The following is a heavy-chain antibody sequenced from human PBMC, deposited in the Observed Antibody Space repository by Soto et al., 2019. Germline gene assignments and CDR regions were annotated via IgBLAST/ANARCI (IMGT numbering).Heavy chain of an antibody. CDR2: IYYSGGA. CDR1: GGSISSHF. D-gene: IGHD1-26*01. Sequence: SETLSLTCTVSGGSISSHFWSWIRQPPGKRLEWIGYIYYSGGAFYNPSLMSRATISVDTSKNQFSLKVISVTAADTAIYYCATGSKSDFDYWGQGTLVTAPQ. J-gene: IGHJ4*02. CDR3: ATGSKSDFDY. V-gene: IGHV4-59*11.